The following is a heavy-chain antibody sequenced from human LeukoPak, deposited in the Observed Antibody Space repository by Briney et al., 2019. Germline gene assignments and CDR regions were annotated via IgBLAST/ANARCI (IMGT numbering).Heavy chain of an antibody. J-gene: IGHJ4*02. CDR1: GGAIISYY. V-gene: IGHV4-4*07. D-gene: IGHD5-12*01. CDR2: TYTSGST. CDR3: AREHDSGYDYRPSYFDY. Sequence: SETLCPTCTVSGGAIISYYWSWIGKPAGNALAWLGRTYTSGSTNYNPSLKSRVTMSVDTSKNQFSLKLSSVTSADTAVYYCAREHDSGYDYRPSYFDYWGQGTLVTVSS.